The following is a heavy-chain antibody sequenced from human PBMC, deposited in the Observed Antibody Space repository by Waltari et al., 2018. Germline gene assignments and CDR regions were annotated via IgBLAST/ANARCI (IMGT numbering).Heavy chain of an antibody. CDR3: AREFSLFPQGYVGCFMFYLDN. D-gene: IGHD3-10*02. CDR1: GYTFTSYG. V-gene: IGHV1-18*04. CDR2: INSYNGNT. Sequence: QVQLLQSRGEVKRPGASVKVSCKASGYTFTSYGITWVRQAPGQGLEWIGWINSYNGNTKYAQKFQDRATVTTYTSATTAYLELRSLTSDDTAMYYCAREFSLFPQGYVGCFMFYLDNWGQGTLISVSS. J-gene: IGHJ4*02.